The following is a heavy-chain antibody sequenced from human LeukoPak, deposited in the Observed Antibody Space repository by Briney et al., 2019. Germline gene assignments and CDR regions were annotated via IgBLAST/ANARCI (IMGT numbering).Heavy chain of an antibody. CDR3: AKDSGNDLGQLDY. CDR2: ISASNGNT. J-gene: IGHJ4*02. D-gene: IGHD5-12*01. CDR1: GYTFTSYG. V-gene: IGHV1-18*01. Sequence: ASVKVSCKASGYTFTSYGISWVRQAPGQGLEGMGWISASNGNTKYSEKFQGRLTLTTDTSTSTAYMELRSLRSDDTAVYYSAKDSGNDLGQLDYWGQGTLVTVSS.